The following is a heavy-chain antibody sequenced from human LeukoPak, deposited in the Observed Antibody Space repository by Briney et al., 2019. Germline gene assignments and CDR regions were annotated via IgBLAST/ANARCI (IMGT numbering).Heavy chain of an antibody. CDR2: IYYSGST. D-gene: IGHD4-17*01. J-gene: IGHJ6*02. CDR3: ARVTTKGLPYYYYGMDV. CDR1: GGSIRSYY. V-gene: IGHV4-59*08. Sequence: KSSETLSLTCTVSGGSIRSYYWSWIRQPPGKGLEWIGYIYYSGSTNYNPSLKSRVTISVDTSKNQFSLKLSSVTAADTAVYYCARVTTKGLPYYYYGMDVWGQGTTVTVSS.